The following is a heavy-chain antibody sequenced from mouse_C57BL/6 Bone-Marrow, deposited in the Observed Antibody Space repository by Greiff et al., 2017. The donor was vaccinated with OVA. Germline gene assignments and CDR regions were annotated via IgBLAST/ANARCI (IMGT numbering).Heavy chain of an antibody. Sequence: DVKLQESGAELVRPGASVKLSCTASGFNIKDDYMHWVKQRPEQGLEWIGWIDPENGDTEYASKFQGKATITADTSSNTAYLQLSSLTSEDTAVYYCTTFMTTVVAAPYYAMDYWGQGTSVTVSS. CDR3: TTFMTTVVAAPYYAMDY. CDR2: IDPENGDT. J-gene: IGHJ4*01. D-gene: IGHD1-1*01. CDR1: GFNIKDDY. V-gene: IGHV14-4*01.